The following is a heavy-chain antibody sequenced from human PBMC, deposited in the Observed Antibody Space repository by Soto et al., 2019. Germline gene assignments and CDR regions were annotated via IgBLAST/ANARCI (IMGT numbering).Heavy chain of an antibody. V-gene: IGHV3-53*02. CDR3: AREKSAMLRGVRYGMDV. Sequence: EVQVVETGGGLIQPGGSLRLSCVASGFTVSNNYMSWVRQVPGKGLKWVSLINSAGTPYYADSVKGRFTVSRDTSKNTLYLQMSSLRVEDTAVYFCAREKSAMLRGVRYGMDVWGQGTAVNVSS. D-gene: IGHD3-10*01. J-gene: IGHJ6*01. CDR1: GFTVSNNY. CDR2: INSAGTP.